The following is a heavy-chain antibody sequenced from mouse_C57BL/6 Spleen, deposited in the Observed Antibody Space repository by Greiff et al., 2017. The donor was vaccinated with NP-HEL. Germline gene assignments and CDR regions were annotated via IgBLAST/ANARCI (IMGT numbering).Heavy chain of an antibody. CDR2: IDPSDSET. CDR3: ARRGAYYYGSSNWYFDV. V-gene: IGHV1-52*01. D-gene: IGHD1-1*01. J-gene: IGHJ1*03. CDR1: GYTFTSYW. Sequence: QVQLKQSGAELVRPGSSVKLSCKASGYTFTSYWMHWVKQRPIQGLEWIGNIDPSDSETHYNQKFKDKATLTVDKSSSTAYMQLSSLTSEDSAVYYCARRGAYYYGSSNWYFDVWGTGTTVTVSS.